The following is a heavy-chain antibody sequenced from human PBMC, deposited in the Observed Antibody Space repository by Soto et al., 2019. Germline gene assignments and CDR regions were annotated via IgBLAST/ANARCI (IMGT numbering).Heavy chain of an antibody. CDR1: GFTVSSNY. V-gene: IGHV3-53*05. J-gene: IGHJ4*02. CDR2: IYSGGST. Sequence: PGGSLRLSCAASGFTVSSNYMSWVRQAPGKGLEWVSVIYSGGSTYYADSVKGRFTISRDNSKNTLYLQMNSLRAEDTAVYYCAKDLEYYDSSGSFDYWGQGTLVTVSS. CDR3: AKDLEYYDSSGSFDY. D-gene: IGHD3-22*01.